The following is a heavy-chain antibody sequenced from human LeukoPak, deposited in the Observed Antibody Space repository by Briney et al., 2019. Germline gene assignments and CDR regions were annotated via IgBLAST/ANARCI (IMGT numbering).Heavy chain of an antibody. D-gene: IGHD5-18*01. CDR1: GYTFTSYG. Sequence: ASVKVSRKASGYTFTSYGISWVRQAPGQGLEWMGWISAYNGNTNYAQKLQGRVTMTTDTSTSTAYMEPRSLRSDDTAVYYCARDSGGYSYGEFDYWGQGTLVTVSS. V-gene: IGHV1-18*01. CDR2: ISAYNGNT. CDR3: ARDSGGYSYGEFDY. J-gene: IGHJ4*02.